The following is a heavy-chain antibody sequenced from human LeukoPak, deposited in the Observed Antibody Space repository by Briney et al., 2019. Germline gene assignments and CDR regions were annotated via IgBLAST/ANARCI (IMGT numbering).Heavy chain of an antibody. Sequence: ASVKVSCKASGGTFSSYAISWVRQAPGQGPEWMGGIIPIFGTANYAQKFQGRVTITADESTSTAYMELSSLRSEDTAVYYCARESVVVTADAFDIWGQGTMVTVSS. CDR3: ARESVVVTADAFDI. CDR1: GGTFSSYA. V-gene: IGHV1-69*01. J-gene: IGHJ3*02. D-gene: IGHD2-21*02. CDR2: IIPIFGTA.